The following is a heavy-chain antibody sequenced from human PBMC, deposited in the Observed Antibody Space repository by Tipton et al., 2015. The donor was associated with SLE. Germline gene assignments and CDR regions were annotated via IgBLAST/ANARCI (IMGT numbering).Heavy chain of an antibody. V-gene: IGHV4-34*01. J-gene: IGHJ4*02. CDR2: INHSGST. Sequence: TLSLTCAVYGGSFSGYYWSWIRQLPGKGLEWIGEINHSGSTNYNPSLKSRVTISLDTSKNQFSLKLSSVTAADTAVYYCARGLGYSSSWFDYWGQGTLVTVSS. D-gene: IGHD6-13*01. CDR1: GGSFSGYY. CDR3: ARGLGYSSSWFDY.